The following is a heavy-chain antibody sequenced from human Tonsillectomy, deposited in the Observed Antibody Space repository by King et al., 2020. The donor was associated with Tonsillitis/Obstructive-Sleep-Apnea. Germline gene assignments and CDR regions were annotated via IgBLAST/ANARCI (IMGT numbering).Heavy chain of an antibody. V-gene: IGHV4-39*01. D-gene: IGHD2-2*01. CDR1: GGSISSSSST. Sequence: VQLVESGPGVVKPSETLSLTCTVSGGSISSSSSTWAWIRQPPGKGLEWIGSISYSGSTYYNPSLKSRITISVDTSKNQFSLKLSSVTAADTALYYCASPYCSSGGCYWEWFDPWGQGTLVTVSS. J-gene: IGHJ5*02. CDR2: ISYSGST. CDR3: ASPYCSSGGCYWEWFDP.